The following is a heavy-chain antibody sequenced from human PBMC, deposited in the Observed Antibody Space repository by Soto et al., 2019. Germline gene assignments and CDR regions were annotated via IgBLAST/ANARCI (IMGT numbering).Heavy chain of an antibody. Sequence: PGGSLRLSCAASGFTFNNYAMSWVRQAPGKGLEWVSAISGSGDSTYYAESVKGRFTISRDNSKNTLYLQMNSLGAEDTAVYYCANTPAGYSSGWYFPVGYFDYWGQGTLVTVSS. D-gene: IGHD6-19*01. CDR3: ANTPAGYSSGWYFPVGYFDY. J-gene: IGHJ4*02. CDR2: ISGSGDST. CDR1: GFTFNNYA. V-gene: IGHV3-23*01.